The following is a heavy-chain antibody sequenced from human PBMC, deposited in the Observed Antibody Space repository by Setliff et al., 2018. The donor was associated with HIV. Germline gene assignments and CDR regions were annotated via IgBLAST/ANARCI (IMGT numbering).Heavy chain of an antibody. V-gene: IGHV3-21*04. CDR2: ISSSSSYI. J-gene: IGHJ4*02. CDR3: AKGFRPVDTALVSGPTY. Sequence: GGSLRLSCAASGFTFSTYRMNWVRQAPGKGLEWVSSISSSSSYIYYADSAKGRFIISRDNSQNTLYLQMNSLRADDTAIYYCAKGFRPVDTALVSGPTYWGQGIRVTVSS. CDR1: GFTFSTYR. D-gene: IGHD5-18*01.